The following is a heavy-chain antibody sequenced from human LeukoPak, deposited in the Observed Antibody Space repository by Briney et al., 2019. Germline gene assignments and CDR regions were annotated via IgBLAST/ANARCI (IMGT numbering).Heavy chain of an antibody. V-gene: IGHV5-51*01. Sequence: HGESLKISCKGSGYSFTSYWIGWVRQMPGKGLEWMGIIYPGDSDTRYSPSFQGQVTISVDKSISTAYLQWSSLKALDTAIYYCARHRPTSGWSGFDYWGQGTLVTVSS. D-gene: IGHD6-19*01. CDR1: GYSFTSYW. J-gene: IGHJ4*02. CDR2: IYPGDSDT. CDR3: ARHRPTSGWSGFDY.